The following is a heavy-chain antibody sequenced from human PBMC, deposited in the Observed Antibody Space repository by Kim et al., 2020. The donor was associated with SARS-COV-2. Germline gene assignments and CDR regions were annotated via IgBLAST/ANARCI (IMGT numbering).Heavy chain of an antibody. J-gene: IGHJ3*02. CDR2: IYNMGST. CDR1: GDSVSRHF. V-gene: IGHV4-59*02. D-gene: IGHD1-1*01. CDR3: ATNAGNAKDEAIDI. Sequence: SETLSLTCTVSGDSVSRHFWSWIRQTPGKGLEWIGYIYNMGSTKYTPSLKSRVTISLDMSKNQFSLKLTSVTAADTAVYYCATNAGNAKDEAIDIWGQGTLVTVSS.